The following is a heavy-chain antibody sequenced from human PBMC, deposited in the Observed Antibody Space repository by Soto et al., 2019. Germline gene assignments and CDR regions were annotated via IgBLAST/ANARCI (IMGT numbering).Heavy chain of an antibody. J-gene: IGHJ3*02. CDR2: IRSGGSPV. Sequence: EVQLVESGGGLVQPGGSLRLSCAASGFSFSDYNKNWVRQAPGKGLEWVSNIRSGGSPVFYPDSVQGRFTTSRDNAKNSLYLEMNSLRAEDTAVYYCARDYAYAFDIWGQGTMVTVS. D-gene: IGHD3-16*01. V-gene: IGHV3-48*01. CDR3: ARDYAYAFDI. CDR1: GFSFSDYN.